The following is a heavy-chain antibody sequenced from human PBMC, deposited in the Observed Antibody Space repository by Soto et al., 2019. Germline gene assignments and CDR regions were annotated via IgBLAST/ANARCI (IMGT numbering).Heavy chain of an antibody. J-gene: IGHJ4*02. CDR3: ARHASYYVSSGYFGTY. D-gene: IGHD3-22*01. CDR1: GYTFTNHW. V-gene: IGHV5-10-1*01. CDR2: INPSDSHT. Sequence: GESPKISCQGPGYTFTNHWITWVRQMPRKGREWMGRINPSDSHTNYSPSFQGHVTMSVDKSISTAYLQWSSLKASDSAMYYCARHASYYVSSGYFGTYWGQGTLVTVSS.